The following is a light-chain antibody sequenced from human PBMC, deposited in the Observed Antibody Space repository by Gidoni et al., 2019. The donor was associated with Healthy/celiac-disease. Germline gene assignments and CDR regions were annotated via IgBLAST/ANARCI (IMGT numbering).Light chain of an antibody. CDR2: AAS. CDR1: QGISNY. V-gene: IGKV1-27*01. J-gene: IGKJ3*01. CDR3: QKYNSAPFT. Sequence: DIQLTQSPSSLSASVGDRVTITCRASQGISNYVAWYQQKPGKVPTLLIDAASTLQSVVPSLFSGSASGTDCLLTISLLPPDDVSTYSFQKYNSAPFTFXPXTKVDIK.